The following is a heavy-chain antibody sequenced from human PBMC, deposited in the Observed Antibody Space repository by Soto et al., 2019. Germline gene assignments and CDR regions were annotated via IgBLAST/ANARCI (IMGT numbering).Heavy chain of an antibody. Sequence: GGSLRLSCAASGFTFSNAWMSWVGQAPGKGLEWVGRIKSKTDGGTTDYAAPVKGRFTISRDDSKNTLYLQMNSLKTEDTAVYYCTTEWSSWYNSPHYFDYWGQGTLVTVSS. V-gene: IGHV3-15*01. D-gene: IGHD6-13*01. CDR2: IKSKTDGGTT. CDR1: GFTFSNAW. J-gene: IGHJ4*02. CDR3: TTEWSSWYNSPHYFDY.